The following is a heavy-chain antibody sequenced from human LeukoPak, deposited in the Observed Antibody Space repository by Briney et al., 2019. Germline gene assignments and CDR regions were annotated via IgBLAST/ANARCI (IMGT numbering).Heavy chain of an antibody. Sequence: PGGSLRLSCAASGISFSDYYMTWIRQAPGKGLEWVSYITGSSSHTNYADSVKGRFTISRDNVKNSLYLQMSGLRAEDTAVYYCARGNYGMDIWGQGTTVTVSS. CDR3: ARGNYGMDI. CDR2: ITGSSSHT. J-gene: IGHJ6*02. V-gene: IGHV3-11*05. CDR1: GISFSDYY.